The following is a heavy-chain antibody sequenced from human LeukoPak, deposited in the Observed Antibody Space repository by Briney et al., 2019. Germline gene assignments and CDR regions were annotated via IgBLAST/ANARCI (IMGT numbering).Heavy chain of an antibody. Sequence: GGSLRLSCAASGFTFSSYGMHWVRQAPGKGLEWVAVISYDGSNKYYAGSVKGRFTISRDNSKNTLYLQMNSLRAEDTAVYYCAKDRHYYDSSGGIDYWGQGTLVTVSS. CDR2: ISYDGSNK. J-gene: IGHJ4*02. V-gene: IGHV3-30*18. D-gene: IGHD3-22*01. CDR1: GFTFSSYG. CDR3: AKDRHYYDSSGGIDY.